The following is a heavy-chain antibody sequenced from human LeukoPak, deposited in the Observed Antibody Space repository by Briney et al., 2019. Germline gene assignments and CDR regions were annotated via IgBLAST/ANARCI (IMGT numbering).Heavy chain of an antibody. CDR1: GFTVSSYS. CDR2: ISSSSSYI. Sequence: GGSLRLSCAASGFTVSSYSMNWVRQAPGKGLEWVSSISSSSSYIYYADSVKGRFTISRDNPKNPLYLQLKSLTGEATAVYYCARDGSGYDSAGFDYWGQASLVTV. D-gene: IGHD3-22*01. J-gene: IGHJ4*02. V-gene: IGHV3-21*01. CDR3: ARDGSGYDSAGFDY.